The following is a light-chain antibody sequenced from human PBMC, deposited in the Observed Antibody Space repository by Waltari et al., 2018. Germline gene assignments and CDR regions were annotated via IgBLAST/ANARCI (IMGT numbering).Light chain of an antibody. J-gene: IGKJ1*01. CDR1: QSVSRT. CDR2: DAS. V-gene: IGKV3-20*01. Sequence: ILLTQSPGTLSLSPRERATLSCRASQSVSRTLAWYQQKPGQAPRLLIYDASNRAAGIPDRFSGSGSGTDFSLTISRLEPEDFGVYYCQKYGTLPATFGQGTKVEI. CDR3: QKYGTLPAT.